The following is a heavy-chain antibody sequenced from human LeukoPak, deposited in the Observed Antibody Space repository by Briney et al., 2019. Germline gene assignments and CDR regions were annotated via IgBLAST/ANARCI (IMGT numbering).Heavy chain of an antibody. J-gene: IGHJ5*02. D-gene: IGHD6-19*01. CDR3: ARVVAGRRFDP. V-gene: IGHV4-59*01. Sequence: SETLSLTCTVSAGSISTYYWSWIRQPPGKGLEWIGYIDYSGSTDYNPSLKSRVTISVDTSKNQFSLKLSSVTAAVTAVYYCARVVAGRRFDPWGQGTLVTVSS. CDR2: IDYSGST. CDR1: AGSISTYY.